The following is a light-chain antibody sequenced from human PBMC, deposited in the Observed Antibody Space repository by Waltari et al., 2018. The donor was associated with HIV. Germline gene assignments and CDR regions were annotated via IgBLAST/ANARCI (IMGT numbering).Light chain of an antibody. CDR2: DVS. CDR3: ASYIIGHAFV. Sequence: QSALTQPRSVYGSPGQSVTISCTGTSSDVGGYNYVSWYQQHPGKAPKLMIYDVSKRPSGVPDRFSGSKSGNTASLTISGLQVEDEADYYCASYIIGHAFVFGGGTKVTVL. J-gene: IGLJ2*01. CDR1: SSDVGGYNY. V-gene: IGLV2-11*01.